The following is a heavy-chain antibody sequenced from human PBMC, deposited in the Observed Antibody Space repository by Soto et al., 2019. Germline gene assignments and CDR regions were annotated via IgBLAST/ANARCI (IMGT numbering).Heavy chain of an antibody. CDR3: ASHQLWLRD. CDR2: IYYSGST. D-gene: IGHD5-18*01. V-gene: IGHV4-39*01. J-gene: IGHJ4*02. Sequence: SETLSLTCTVSGGSISSSSYYWGWIRQPPGKGLEWIGNIYYSGSTYYNPSLKSRVTISVDTSKNQFSLKLSSVTAADTAVYYCASHQLWLRDWGQGTLVPVSS. CDR1: GGSISSSSYY.